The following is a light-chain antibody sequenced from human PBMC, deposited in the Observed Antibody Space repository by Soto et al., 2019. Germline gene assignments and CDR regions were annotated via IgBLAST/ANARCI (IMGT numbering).Light chain of an antibody. Sequence: EIVMTQSPGTLSVSLGERATLSCRASQSVGSNLAWHQQKPGQAPRLLIYATSTRATGVPARFSGSGSGTEFTLTISGLQSEDFAVYHCQQYNNWPAAFGQGTKVEIK. CDR1: QSVGSN. J-gene: IGKJ1*01. CDR3: QQYNNWPAA. CDR2: ATS. V-gene: IGKV3-15*01.